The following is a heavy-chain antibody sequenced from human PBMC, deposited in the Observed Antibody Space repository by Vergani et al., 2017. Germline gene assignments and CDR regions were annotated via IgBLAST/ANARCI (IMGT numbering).Heavy chain of an antibody. V-gene: IGHV4-34*01. CDR3: ARGRYPDY. CDR2: INHSGST. Sequence: QVQLQQWGAGLLKPSETLSLTCAVYGGSFSGYYWSWIRQPPGKGLEWIGEINHSGSTNYNPSLKIRVTISVDTSKTRFSLKLSSVTAADTAVYYCARGRYPDYWGQGTLVTVSS. CDR1: GGSFSGYY. D-gene: IGHD3-16*01. J-gene: IGHJ4*02.